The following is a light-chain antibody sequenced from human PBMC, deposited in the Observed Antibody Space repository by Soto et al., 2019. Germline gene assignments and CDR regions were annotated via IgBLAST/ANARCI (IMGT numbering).Light chain of an antibody. CDR1: SGSVSSGHY. Sequence: QTVVTQEPPFSVSPGGTVTLTCGLSSGSVSSGHYPSWYQQTPGQAPRTLIYSTNTRSSGVPDRFSGSILGSKAALTITGAQAGDESDYYCVLYMGSGIWVFGGGTKLTVL. CDR3: VLYMGSGIWV. V-gene: IGLV8-61*01. J-gene: IGLJ3*02. CDR2: STN.